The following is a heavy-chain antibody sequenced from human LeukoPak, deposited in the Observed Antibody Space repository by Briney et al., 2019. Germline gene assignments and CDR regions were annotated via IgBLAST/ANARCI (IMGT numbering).Heavy chain of an antibody. Sequence: ASVKVSCKASGYTFTGYYMHWVRQAPGQGLEWMVWINPNSGGTNYAQKFQGRVTMTRAMSISKAYMELSRLRSDDTAVYYCARLRGSYPIDAFDIWGQGTMVTVSS. CDR3: ARLRGSYPIDAFDI. V-gene: IGHV1-2*02. D-gene: IGHD1-26*01. J-gene: IGHJ3*02. CDR2: INPNSGGT. CDR1: GYTFTGYY.